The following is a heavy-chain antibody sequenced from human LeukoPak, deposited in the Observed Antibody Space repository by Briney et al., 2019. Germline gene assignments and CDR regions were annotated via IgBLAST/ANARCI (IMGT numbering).Heavy chain of an antibody. D-gene: IGHD6-19*01. J-gene: IGHJ4*02. CDR2: INPNSGGT. Sequence: ASVKVSCKASGYTFTGYYMHWVRQAPGQGLEWMGWINPNSGGTNYAQKFQGRVTMTRDTSISTAYMELSRLRSDDTAVYYCARGRWAVAGILDYWGQGTLVTVSS. V-gene: IGHV1-2*02. CDR3: ARGRWAVAGILDY. CDR1: GYTFTGYY.